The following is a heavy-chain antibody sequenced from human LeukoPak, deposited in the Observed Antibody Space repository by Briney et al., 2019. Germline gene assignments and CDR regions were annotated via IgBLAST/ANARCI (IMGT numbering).Heavy chain of an antibody. D-gene: IGHD2-21*01. J-gene: IGHJ4*02. V-gene: IGHV1-18*01. CDR2: ISAYNGNT. Sequence: GASVKVSCKASGYTFTSYGISWVRQAPGQGLEWMGWISAYNGNTNYAQKLQGRVTMTTDTSTSTAYMELRSLRSDDTAVYYCARDSSRWLTQVCGYWGQGTLVTVSS. CDR3: ARDSSRWLTQVCGY. CDR1: GYTFTSYG.